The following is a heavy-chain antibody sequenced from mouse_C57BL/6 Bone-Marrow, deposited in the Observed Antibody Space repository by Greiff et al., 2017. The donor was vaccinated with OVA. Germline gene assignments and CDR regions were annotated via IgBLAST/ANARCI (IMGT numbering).Heavy chain of an antibody. CDR1: GYTFTSYG. D-gene: IGHD1-1*01. CDR2: IYPRSGNT. Sequence: QVQLQQSGAELARPGASVKLSCKASGYTFTSYGISWVKQRTGQGLEWIGEIYPRSGNTYYNEKFKGKATLTADKSSSTAYMELRSLTSEDSAVYFCAAMTTVVALYWYFDVWGTGTTVTVSS. J-gene: IGHJ1*03. V-gene: IGHV1-81*01. CDR3: AAMTTVVALYWYFDV.